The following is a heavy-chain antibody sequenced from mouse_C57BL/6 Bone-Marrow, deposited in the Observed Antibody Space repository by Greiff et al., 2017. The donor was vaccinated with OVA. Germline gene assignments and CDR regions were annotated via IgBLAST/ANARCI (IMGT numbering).Heavy chain of an antibody. CDR2: IDPSDSYT. CDR1: GYTFTSYW. Sequence: QVQLQQSGAELVMPGASVKLSCKASGYTFTSYWMHWVKQRPGQGLEWIGEIDPSDSYTNYNQKFKGKSTLTVDKSSSTAYMQLSSLTSKDSAVYYCAREGATVVAEDYFDYWGQGTTLTVSS. J-gene: IGHJ2*01. D-gene: IGHD1-1*01. V-gene: IGHV1-69*01. CDR3: AREGATVVAEDYFDY.